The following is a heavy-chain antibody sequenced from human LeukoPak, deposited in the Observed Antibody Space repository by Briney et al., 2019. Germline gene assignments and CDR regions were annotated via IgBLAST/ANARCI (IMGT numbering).Heavy chain of an antibody. D-gene: IGHD6-13*01. CDR3: ARDILVWEQLGFYYYYYMDV. J-gene: IGHJ6*03. CDR2: IYHSGST. Sequence: SETLSLTCTVSGYSISSGYYWGWIRQPPGKGLEWIGSIYHSGSTYYNPSLKSRVNMSVDTPKNQFSLKLSSVTAADTAVYYCARDILVWEQLGFYYYYYMDVWGKGTTVTISS. V-gene: IGHV4-38-2*02. CDR1: GYSISSGYY.